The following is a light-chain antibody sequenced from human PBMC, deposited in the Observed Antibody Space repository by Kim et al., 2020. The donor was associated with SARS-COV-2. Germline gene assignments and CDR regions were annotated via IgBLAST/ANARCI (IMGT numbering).Light chain of an antibody. Sequence: SPGEGANLSCRASQSIISSYLAWFQQKPGQAPRHLIYGASYRATDIPDRFSGSASGTVFALTISRLEPEDSAVYYCHYYGTSFLTFGGGTKVDIK. J-gene: IGKJ4*01. CDR1: QSIISSY. V-gene: IGKV3-20*01. CDR2: GAS. CDR3: HYYGTSFLT.